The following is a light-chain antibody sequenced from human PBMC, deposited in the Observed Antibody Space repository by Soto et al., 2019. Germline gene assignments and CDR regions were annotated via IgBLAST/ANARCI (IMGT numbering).Light chain of an antibody. Sequence: QSALTQPASVSGSPGQSITISCTGTSSDVGAYNYDSWYQQQPGKVPKLIIYDVNNRPSGVSNRFSGSKSGNTASLTISGLQTEDEADYYCSSYTSATTYVFGTGTKLTVL. CDR3: SSYTSATTYV. CDR1: SSDVGAYNY. CDR2: DVN. V-gene: IGLV2-14*01. J-gene: IGLJ1*01.